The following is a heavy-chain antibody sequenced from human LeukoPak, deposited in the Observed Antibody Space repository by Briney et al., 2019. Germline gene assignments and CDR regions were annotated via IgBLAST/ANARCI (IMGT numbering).Heavy chain of an antibody. D-gene: IGHD1-1*01. Sequence: EASVKASCKASGGTFSSYAISWVRQAPGQGLEWMGGIIPIFGTANYAQKFQGRVTITADESTSTAYMELSSLRSEDTAVYYCARARSGNELGYYMDVWGKGTTVTISS. CDR1: GGTFSSYA. CDR2: IIPIFGTA. CDR3: ARARSGNELGYYMDV. V-gene: IGHV1-69*13. J-gene: IGHJ6*03.